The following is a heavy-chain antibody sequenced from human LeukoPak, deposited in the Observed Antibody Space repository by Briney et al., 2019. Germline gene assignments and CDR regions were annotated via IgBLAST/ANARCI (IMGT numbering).Heavy chain of an antibody. J-gene: IGHJ5*02. CDR1: GVASSRGGYA. CDR2: IDHSGTT. CDR3: VRGRYSSGWFKDKNWFDP. Sequence: VKPSETLSLTCAASGVASSRGGYAWNWIRQPPGKGLEWIAYIDHSGTTYYNPSLKSRATISVDTSKNQFSLKLSSVTAADTAVYYCVRGRYSSGWFKDKNWFDPWGQGIPVTVSS. D-gene: IGHD6-19*01. V-gene: IGHV4-30-4*07.